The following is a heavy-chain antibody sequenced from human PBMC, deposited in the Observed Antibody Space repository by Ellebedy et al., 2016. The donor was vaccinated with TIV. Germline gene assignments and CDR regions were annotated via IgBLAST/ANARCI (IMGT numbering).Heavy chain of an antibody. D-gene: IGHD2/OR15-2a*01. CDR2: ISGHKPDT. CDR3: ARDFYETDHWFDTFDI. Sequence: ASVKVSCKASGYTFSSYGISWVRQAPGQGLEWMGWISGHKPDTNRAQKFQGRVTMTTDTSTSTVYMELRSLRSDDTAVYYCARDFYETDHWFDTFDIWGQGTMVAVSS. V-gene: IGHV1-18*04. CDR1: GYTFSSYG. J-gene: IGHJ3*02.